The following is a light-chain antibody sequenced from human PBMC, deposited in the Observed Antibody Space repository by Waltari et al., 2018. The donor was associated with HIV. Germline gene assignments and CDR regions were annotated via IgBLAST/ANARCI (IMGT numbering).Light chain of an antibody. V-gene: IGLV3-21*02. CDR1: NIGDQN. Sequence: SYVLTQAPSVSVAPGQTARVTCGGNNIGDQNVHWYQQKPGQAPVSVVYDGSDRPSGIPELFSGSNSGNTATLTINRVEAGDEADYYCQVWDSSSDHAIFGGGTKLTVL. CDR2: DGS. CDR3: QVWDSSSDHAI. J-gene: IGLJ2*01.